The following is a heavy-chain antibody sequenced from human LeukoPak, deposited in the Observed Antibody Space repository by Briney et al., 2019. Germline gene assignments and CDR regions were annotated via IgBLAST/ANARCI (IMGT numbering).Heavy chain of an antibody. CDR3: AKGVLQTTPLTWCDA. V-gene: IGHV3-23*01. D-gene: IGHD1-14*01. CDR2: ISGSGLST. Sequence: PGGSLRLSCAASGFTFSTYAINWVRQSPRKGLEWVSGISGSGLSTYYADSVKGRFTISRDNSKNTVHLQLSSLRVEDTAVYFCAKGVLQTTPLTWCDAWGQGSLVTVSS. J-gene: IGHJ5*02. CDR1: GFTFSTYA.